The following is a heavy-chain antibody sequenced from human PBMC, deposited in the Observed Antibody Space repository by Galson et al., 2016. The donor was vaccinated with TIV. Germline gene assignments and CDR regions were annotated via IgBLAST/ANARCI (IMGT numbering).Heavy chain of an antibody. CDR1: GFSFDEYS. CDR2: INWNSASI. CDR3: AKAPGSYYDLIDF. Sequence: SLRLSCAASGFSFDEYSMHWVRQAPGKGLEGVSGINWNSASIGYADSVKGRFTMSRDNSKNPLYLEMHSLSPEDTALYYCAKAPGSYYDLIDFWGQGTLVTVSS. D-gene: IGHD1-26*01. V-gene: IGHV3-9*01. J-gene: IGHJ4*02.